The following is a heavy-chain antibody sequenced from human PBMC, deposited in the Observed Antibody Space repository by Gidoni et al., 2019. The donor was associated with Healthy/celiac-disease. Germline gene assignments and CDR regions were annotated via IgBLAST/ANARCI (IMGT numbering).Heavy chain of an antibody. CDR2: ISSNGGST. Sequence: VRLVCSGRWLVHPWGSRRLSCSASGFPFSSYAMHWVRQAPGKGLEYVSAISSNGGSTYDADSVKGRFTISRDNSKNTRYLQMSSLRAEETAVYNWVKVQWLGELSDYWGQGTLVTVSS. CDR3: VKVQWLGELSDY. CDR1: GFPFSSYA. V-gene: IGHV3-64D*09. J-gene: IGHJ4*02. D-gene: IGHD3-10*01.